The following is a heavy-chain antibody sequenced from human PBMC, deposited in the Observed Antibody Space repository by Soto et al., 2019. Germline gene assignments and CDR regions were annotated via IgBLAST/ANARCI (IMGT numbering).Heavy chain of an antibody. CDR1: GYTFTGYY. Sequence: ASVKVSCKAPGYTFTGYYVHWVRQAPGHGLEWLGWIHRNSGGTNYAQSFQGRVTMTRDMSVSTVYMEMTGLSSDDTAVYYCASPGELGYSYFYFFPLDVWGQGTTVTVSS. CDR3: ASPGELGYSYFYFFPLDV. D-gene: IGHD2-21*01. CDR2: IHRNSGGT. J-gene: IGHJ6*02. V-gene: IGHV1-2*02.